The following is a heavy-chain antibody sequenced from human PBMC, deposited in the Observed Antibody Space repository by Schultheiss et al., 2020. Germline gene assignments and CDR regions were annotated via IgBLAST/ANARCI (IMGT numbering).Heavy chain of an antibody. D-gene: IGHD2-21*02. CDR1: GYTFINYN. CDR3: ARANNLRIVVVTNNDY. Sequence: ASVKVSCKASGYTFINYNIHWVRQAPGQGLEWMGIINPSGGSTSYTQKFQGRVTMTRDTSTSTVYMELSSLRSEDTAVYYCARANNLRIVVVTNNDYWGQGTLGTVAS. V-gene: IGHV1-46*01. J-gene: IGHJ4*02. CDR2: INPSGGST.